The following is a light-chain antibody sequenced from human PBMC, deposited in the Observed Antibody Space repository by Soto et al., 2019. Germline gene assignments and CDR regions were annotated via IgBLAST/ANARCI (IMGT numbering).Light chain of an antibody. CDR2: EVS. CDR1: SSDVGGYKY. V-gene: IGLV2-14*01. J-gene: IGLJ1*01. Sequence: QSALTQPASVSGSPGQSITISCTGSSSDVGGYKYVSWYQQHPGKAPKLMIFEVSNRPSGVSNRFSGSKSGNTASLTISGLQAEDEGDYYCCSYAGTNNYVFGTGTKLTVL. CDR3: CSYAGTNNYV.